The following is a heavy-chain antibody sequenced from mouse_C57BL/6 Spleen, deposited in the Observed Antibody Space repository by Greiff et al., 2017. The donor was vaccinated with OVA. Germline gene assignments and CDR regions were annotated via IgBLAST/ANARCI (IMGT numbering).Heavy chain of an antibody. J-gene: IGHJ2*01. CDR2: INPNNGGT. V-gene: IGHV1-26*01. Sequence: EVQLQQSGPELVKPGASVKISCKASGYTFTDYYMNWVKQSHGKSLEWIGDINPNNGGTSYNQKFKGKATLTVDKSSSTAYMELRSLTSEDSAVYYCARTLSAWGQGTTLTVSS. D-gene: IGHD6-1*01. CDR3: ARTLSA. CDR1: GYTFTDYY.